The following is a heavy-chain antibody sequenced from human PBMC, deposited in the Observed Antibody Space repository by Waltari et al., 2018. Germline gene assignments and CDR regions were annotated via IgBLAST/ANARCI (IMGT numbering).Heavy chain of an antibody. Sequence: QVQLVQSGAEVKKPGASVKVSCKASGYTFTSYDINWVRQATGQGLEWMGWMNPNSGNTGCAQKFQGRVTMTRNTSISTAHMELSSLRSEDTAVYYCARSTVAAGIYYGYWGQGTLVTVSS. J-gene: IGHJ4*02. CDR1: GYTFTSYD. CDR3: ARSTVAAGIYYGY. V-gene: IGHV1-8*01. D-gene: IGHD6-19*01. CDR2: MNPNSGNT.